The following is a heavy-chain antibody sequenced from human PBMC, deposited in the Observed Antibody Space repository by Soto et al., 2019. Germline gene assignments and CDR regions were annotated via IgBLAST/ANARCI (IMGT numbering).Heavy chain of an antibody. J-gene: IGHJ2*01. D-gene: IGHD2-21*01. V-gene: IGHV4-34*01. CDR1: GGSFSGYY. CDR2: INHSGST. Sequence: QVQLQQWGAGLLKPSETLSLTCAVYGGSFSGYYWSWIRQPPGKGLEWIGEINHSGSTNYNPSLKSRVTISVDTSKNQFSLKLSSVTAADTAVYYCARGRKGVVVKLYFDLWGRGTLVTVSS. CDR3: ARGRKGVVVKLYFDL.